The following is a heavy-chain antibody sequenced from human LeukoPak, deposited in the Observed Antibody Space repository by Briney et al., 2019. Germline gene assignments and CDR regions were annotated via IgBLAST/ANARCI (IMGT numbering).Heavy chain of an antibody. CDR2: INPSGGSK. J-gene: IGHJ4*02. CDR3: ARDLDGIAVAGTNGLGFFDY. CDR1: GYTFTSYD. Sequence: ASVKVSCKASGYTFTSYDMHWVRQAPGQGLEWMGIINPSGGSKSYAQKFQGRVTMTRDTSTSTVYMELSSLRSEDTAVYYCARDLDGIAVAGTNGLGFFDYWGQGTLVTVSS. V-gene: IGHV1-46*03. D-gene: IGHD6-19*01.